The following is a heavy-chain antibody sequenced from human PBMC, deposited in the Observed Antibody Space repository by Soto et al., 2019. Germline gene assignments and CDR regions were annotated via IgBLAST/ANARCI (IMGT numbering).Heavy chain of an antibody. J-gene: IGHJ4*02. D-gene: IGHD3-10*01. CDR1: GDTFTFYS. CDR2: INPILNMS. V-gene: IGHV1-69*02. CDR3: ASSYGSGYRAFDY. Sequence: QVQLVQSGAEVKKPGSSVRVSCKASGDTFTFYSINWVRQAPGLGLEWMGRINPILNMSNYAQRFKGRVTMTPDKSTSTAYMELSSLRSEDTAMYYCASSYGSGYRAFDYWGQGALVTFSS.